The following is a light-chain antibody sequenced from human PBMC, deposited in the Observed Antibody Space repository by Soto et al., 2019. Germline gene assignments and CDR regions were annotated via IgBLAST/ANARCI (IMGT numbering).Light chain of an antibody. CDR2: GAS. CDR1: QSVSNN. Sequence: EIVLTQSPGTLSLSPGERVTLSCRASQSVSNNLAWYQQKPGQAPRLLIYGASTGATGAPARFSGSGSGIEFTLTISSLQSEDFALYYCQQYDHWPLTFGGGTKVDIK. CDR3: QQYDHWPLT. V-gene: IGKV3-15*01. J-gene: IGKJ4*01.